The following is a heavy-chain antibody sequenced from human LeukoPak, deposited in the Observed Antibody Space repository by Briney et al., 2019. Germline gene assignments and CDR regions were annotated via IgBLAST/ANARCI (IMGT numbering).Heavy chain of an antibody. CDR2: ISGSGSGSST. Sequence: GGSLRLSCAASGFTFSSSAMSWVRQAPGKGLEWVSTISGSGSGSSTYYADSVKGRFTISRDNSKNTLYLQMNSLRAEDTAVYYCAKSGYNRFDYWGQGTLVTVSS. CDR3: AKSGYNRFDY. V-gene: IGHV3-23*01. D-gene: IGHD5-24*01. J-gene: IGHJ4*02. CDR1: GFTFSSSA.